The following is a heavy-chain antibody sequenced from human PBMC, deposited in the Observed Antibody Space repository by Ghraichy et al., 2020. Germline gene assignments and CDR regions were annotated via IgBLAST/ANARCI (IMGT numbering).Heavy chain of an antibody. CDR1: GFTFSSYW. D-gene: IGHD3-3*01. J-gene: IGHJ4*02. V-gene: IGHV3-7*04. CDR2: IKQDGSEK. CDR3: ARLRGVDYYDFWSGYTDYFDY. Sequence: GGSLRLSCAASGFTFSSYWMSWVRQAPGKGLEWVANIKQDGSEKYYVDSVKGRFTISRDNAKNSLYLQMNSLRAEDTAVYYCARLRGVDYYDFWSGYTDYFDYWGQGTLVTVSS.